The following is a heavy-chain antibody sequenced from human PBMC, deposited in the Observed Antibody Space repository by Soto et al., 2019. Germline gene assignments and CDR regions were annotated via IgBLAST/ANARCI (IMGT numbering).Heavy chain of an antibody. CDR2: ITGRGGST. D-gene: IGHD6-13*01. CDR1: GFTFSSFA. V-gene: IGHV3-23*01. J-gene: IGHJ5*02. CDR3: AKDLTPGSIIERRWLER. Sequence: EVQLLESGGGLVQPGGSLRLSCTTSGFTFSSFAMSWVRQTPGKGLKWLSSITGRGGSTYYADSVKGRFTVSRDNSKSTLHLQMHSLRSEDTAVYYCAKDLTPGSIIERRWLERWGQGTLVTVSS.